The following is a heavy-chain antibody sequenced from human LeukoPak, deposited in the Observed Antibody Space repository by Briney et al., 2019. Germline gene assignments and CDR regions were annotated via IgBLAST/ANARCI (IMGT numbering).Heavy chain of an antibody. Sequence: KPGGSLRLSCAASGFTFSDYYMSWIRQAPGKGLECVSYISSSSSYTNYADSVKGRFTISRDNAKNSLYLQMNSLRAEDTAVYYCARDYTSGLHYFDYWGQGTLVTVSS. CDR3: ARDYTSGLHYFDY. CDR2: ISSSSSYT. D-gene: IGHD6-19*01. CDR1: GFTFSDYY. J-gene: IGHJ4*02. V-gene: IGHV3-11*06.